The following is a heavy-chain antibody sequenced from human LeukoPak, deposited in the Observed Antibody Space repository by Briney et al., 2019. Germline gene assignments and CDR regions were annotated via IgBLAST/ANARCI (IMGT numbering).Heavy chain of an antibody. CDR2: ISGSGGST. V-gene: IGHV3-23*01. CDR3: ARRITMVRGGRNWFDP. Sequence: PGGSLRLSCAASGFTFSSYAMSWVRQAPGKGLEWVSAISGSGGSTYYADSVKGRFTISRDNSKNTLYLQMNSLRAEDTAVYYCARRITMVRGGRNWFDPWGQGTLVTVSS. J-gene: IGHJ5*02. CDR1: GFTFSSYA. D-gene: IGHD3-10*01.